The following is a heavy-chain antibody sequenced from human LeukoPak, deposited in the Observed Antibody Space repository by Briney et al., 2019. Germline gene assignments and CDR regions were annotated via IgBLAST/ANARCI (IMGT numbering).Heavy chain of an antibody. D-gene: IGHD3-10*01. V-gene: IGHV3-30*18. CDR2: ISYDGSNK. CDR1: GFTFSSYA. Sequence: GGSLRLSCAASGFTFSSYAMHWVRQAPGKGLEWVTVISYDGSNKYYADSVKGRFTISRDNSKNTLYLQTNSLRPEDTAVYYCAKDEALQYYYGSEKSGIDYWGQGTLVTVSS. CDR3: AKDEALQYYYGSEKSGIDY. J-gene: IGHJ4*02.